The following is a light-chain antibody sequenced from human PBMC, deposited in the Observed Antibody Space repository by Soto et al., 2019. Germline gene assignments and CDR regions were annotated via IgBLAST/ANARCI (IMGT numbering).Light chain of an antibody. V-gene: IGKV3-11*01. CDR3: QQRSNWPPLT. Sequence: EIVLTQSPATLSLSPGERATLSCRASQSVTKFLAWYQQKPGQASRLLIYDASTRATGIPARFSGSGSGTDFTLTISSLEPDDFAVYYCQQRSNWPPLTFGGGTKVEIK. J-gene: IGKJ4*01. CDR2: DAS. CDR1: QSVTKF.